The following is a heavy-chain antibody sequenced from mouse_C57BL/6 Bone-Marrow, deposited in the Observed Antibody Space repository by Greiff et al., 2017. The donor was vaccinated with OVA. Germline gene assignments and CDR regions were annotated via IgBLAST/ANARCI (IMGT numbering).Heavy chain of an antibody. J-gene: IGHJ4*01. CDR2: INPSNGGT. D-gene: IGHD1-1*01. CDR1: GYTFTSYW. CDR3: ARGVYYYGSSQYYYAMDY. V-gene: IGHV1-53*01. Sequence: VQLQQSGTELVKPGASVKLSCKASGYTFTSYWMHWVKQRPGQGLEWIGNINPSNGGTNYNEKFKSKATLTVDKSSSTAYMQLSSLTSEDSAVYYCARGVYYYGSSQYYYAMDYWGQGTSVTVSS.